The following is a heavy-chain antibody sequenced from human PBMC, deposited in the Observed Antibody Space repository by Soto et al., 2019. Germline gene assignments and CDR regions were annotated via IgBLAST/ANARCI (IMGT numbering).Heavy chain of an antibody. CDR1: GYTFTSYG. CDR2: ISAHNGNT. V-gene: IGHV1-18*01. J-gene: IGHJ4*02. CDR3: ASGRYGDY. Sequence: QVHLVQSGAEVKKPGASVKVSCKASGYTFTSYGITWVRQAPGQGLEWMGWISAHNGNTDYAQKLQGRVIVTRDTSTSTAYMELRSLRSDDTVVYYCASGRYGDYWGQGALVTVSS. D-gene: IGHD1-26*01.